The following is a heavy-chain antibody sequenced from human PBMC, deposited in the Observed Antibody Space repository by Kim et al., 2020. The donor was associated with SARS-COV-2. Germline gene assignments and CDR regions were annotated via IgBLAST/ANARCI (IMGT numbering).Heavy chain of an antibody. D-gene: IGHD4-17*01. CDR2: IYHSGST. CDR1: GGSISSSDL. Sequence: SETLSLTCAVSGGSISSSDLWSWVRQSPGKGLEWIGEIYHSGSTNYNQSLKRRVTISVDKSKNQFSLKLSSVTAADTAVYFCARLQLQTPRRIVTTVVNRGNYYFDYWGQGTLVAVSS. J-gene: IGHJ4*02. CDR3: ARLQLQTPRRIVTTVVNRGNYYFDY. V-gene: IGHV4-4*02.